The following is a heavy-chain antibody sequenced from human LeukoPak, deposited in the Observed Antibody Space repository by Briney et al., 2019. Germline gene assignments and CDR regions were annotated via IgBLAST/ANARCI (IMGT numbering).Heavy chain of an antibody. CDR2: INHSGST. Sequence: SETLSLTCAVYGGPFSGYYWSWIRQPPGKGLEWIGEINHSGSTNYNPSLKSRVTISVDTSKNQFSLKLSSVTAADTAVYYCARGVRGVTEDNWFDPWGQGTLVTVSS. J-gene: IGHJ5*02. CDR3: ARGVRGVTEDNWFDP. CDR1: GGPFSGYY. D-gene: IGHD3-10*02. V-gene: IGHV4-34*01.